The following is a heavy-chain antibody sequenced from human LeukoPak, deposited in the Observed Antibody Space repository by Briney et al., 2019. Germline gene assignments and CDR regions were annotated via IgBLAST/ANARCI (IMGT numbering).Heavy chain of an antibody. D-gene: IGHD5-12*01. CDR1: GGSISSSSYY. J-gene: IGHJ4*02. V-gene: IGHV4-39*07. CDR2: IYYSGST. CDR3: ARVLSGYDSMGYFDY. Sequence: PSETLSLTCTVSGGSISSSSYYWGWIRQPPGKGLEWTGSIYYSGSTYYNPSLKSRVTISVDTSKNQFSLKLSSVTAADTAVYYCARVLSGYDSMGYFDYWGQGTLVTVSS.